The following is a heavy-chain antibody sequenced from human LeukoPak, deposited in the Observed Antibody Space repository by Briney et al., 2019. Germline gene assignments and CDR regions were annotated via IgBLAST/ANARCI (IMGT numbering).Heavy chain of an antibody. D-gene: IGHD6-13*01. CDR2: IYYSGST. V-gene: IGHV4-59*01. CDR3: ASGVEYSSSLFDY. CDR1: GGSFSSYY. J-gene: IGHJ4*02. Sequence: SETLSLTCAVYGGSFSSYYWSWIRQPPGKGLEWIGYIYYSGSTNYNPSLKSRVTISVDTSKNQFSLKLSSVTAADTAVYYCASGVEYSSSLFDYWGQGTLVTVSS.